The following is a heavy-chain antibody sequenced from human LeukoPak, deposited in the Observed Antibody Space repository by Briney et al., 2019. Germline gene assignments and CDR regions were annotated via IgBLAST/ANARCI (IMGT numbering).Heavy chain of an antibody. CDR3: AKTIPYWYFDL. D-gene: IGHD5-24*01. CDR1: GFTFSSSE. J-gene: IGHJ2*01. CDR2: IAVGGGTT. V-gene: IGHV3-23*01. Sequence: GGSLRLSCAASGFTFSSSELSWVRQAPGKGLEWVSAIAVGGGTTYADSVVGRFIISRDNSKNALYLQMSSLRAEDTAIYYCAKTIPYWYFDLWGRGTLVTVSS.